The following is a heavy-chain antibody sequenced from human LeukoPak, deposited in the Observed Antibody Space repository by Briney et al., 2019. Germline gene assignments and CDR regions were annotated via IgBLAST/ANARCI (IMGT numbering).Heavy chain of an antibody. Sequence: GGSLRLSCAASGFTFSTYAMNWVRQAPGKELEWVSTISGSGVSAYYADSVKGRFSIYRDNSKNTLYLQINSLRVEDAAVYYCAKGGGSAWLGNWGQGTLVTVSS. D-gene: IGHD5-24*01. V-gene: IGHV3-23*01. CDR1: GFTFSTYA. CDR2: ISGSGVSA. CDR3: AKGGGSAWLGN. J-gene: IGHJ4*02.